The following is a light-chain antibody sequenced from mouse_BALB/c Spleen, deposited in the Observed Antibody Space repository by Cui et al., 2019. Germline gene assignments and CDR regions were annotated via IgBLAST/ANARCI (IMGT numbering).Light chain of an antibody. Sequence: QIALTQSPALMSASPGEKVTMTCSASSSVSYMYWYQQKPRSSPKPWIYLTSNLASGVPARFSGSGSGTSYSLTISSMEAEDAATYYCQQWSSNPRTFGGGTKLEIK. J-gene: IGKJ1*01. CDR2: LTS. CDR1: SSVSY. CDR3: QQWSSNPRT. V-gene: IGKV4-68*01.